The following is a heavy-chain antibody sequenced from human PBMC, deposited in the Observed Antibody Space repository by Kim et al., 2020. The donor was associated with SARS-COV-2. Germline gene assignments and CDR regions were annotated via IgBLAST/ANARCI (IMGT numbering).Heavy chain of an antibody. CDR1: GGSISTNNHY. CDR3: VRSDWSKGYRGGWSIGGFDV. CDR2: IYYSGTT. V-gene: IGHV4-39*01. Sequence: SETLSLTCTVSGGSISTNNHYWGWVRQSPGKALQWIASIYYSGTTYYNPSLKTRVIISVDTSKNQFSLRLSSVTAADTSVYFCVRSDWSKGYRGGWSIGGFDVWGQGTTVTVSS. J-gene: IGHJ6*02. D-gene: IGHD6-19*01.